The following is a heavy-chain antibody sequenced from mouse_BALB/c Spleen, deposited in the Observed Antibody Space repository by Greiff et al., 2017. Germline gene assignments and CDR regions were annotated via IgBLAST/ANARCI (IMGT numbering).Heavy chain of an antibody. CDR1: GYTFTDYY. D-gene: IGHD2-14*01. CDR3: ARGNYRYGAMDY. J-gene: IGHJ4*01. CDR2: VNPYNGGT. V-gene: IGHV1-19*01. Sequence: VQLQQSGPELVKPGASVKMSCKASGYTFTDYYMDWVKQSHGESFEWIGRVNPYNGGTSYNQKFKGKATLTVDKSSSTAYMELNSLTSEDSAVYYCARGNYRYGAMDYWGQGTSVTVSS.